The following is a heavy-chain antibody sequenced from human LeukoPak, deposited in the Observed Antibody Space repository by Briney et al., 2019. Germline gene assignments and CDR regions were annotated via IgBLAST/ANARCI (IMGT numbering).Heavy chain of an antibody. CDR2: IIPILGIA. CDR1: GGTFSSYA. D-gene: IGHD4-23*01. Sequence: GASVKVSCKASGGTFSSYAISWVRQAPGQGLEWIGRIIPILGIANYAQKFQGRVTITADKSTSTAYMELSSLRSEDTAVYYCARDLNYGGNDRAFDYWGQGTLVTVSS. CDR3: ARDLNYGGNDRAFDY. J-gene: IGHJ4*02. V-gene: IGHV1-69*04.